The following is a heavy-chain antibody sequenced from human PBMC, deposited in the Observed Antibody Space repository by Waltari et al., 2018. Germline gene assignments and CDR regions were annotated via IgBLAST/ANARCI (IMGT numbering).Heavy chain of an antibody. CDR1: GGSLSSSIYY. J-gene: IGHJ6*02. CDR3: ASLYSSSWDEGEAYLYGMDV. D-gene: IGHD6-13*01. Sequence: QLQLQESGPGLVKPSETLSLTCTVSGGSLSSSIYYWGWFRQPPGKGLDGFGSISYRGSTFYNPSLKIRVTISIDTSKNHFSLRLSSVTAADTAVYYCASLYSSSWDEGEAYLYGMDVWGQGTTVTVSS. CDR2: ISYRGST. V-gene: IGHV4-39*02.